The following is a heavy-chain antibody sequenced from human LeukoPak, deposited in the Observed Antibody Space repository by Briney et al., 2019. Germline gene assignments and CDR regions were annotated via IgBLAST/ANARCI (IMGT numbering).Heavy chain of an antibody. CDR1: GYSITNGYH. CDR2: ISHSGST. Sequence: SETLSLTCTVSGYSITNGYHWAWIRQPPGKGLEWIGSISHSGSTYYNSSLKSRVTISVDASKNQFSLKVTSVTAADTAVYYCAKDPLGATPNNWFDPWGQGTLVTVSS. D-gene: IGHD1-26*01. CDR3: AKDPLGATPNNWFDP. J-gene: IGHJ5*02. V-gene: IGHV4-38-2*02.